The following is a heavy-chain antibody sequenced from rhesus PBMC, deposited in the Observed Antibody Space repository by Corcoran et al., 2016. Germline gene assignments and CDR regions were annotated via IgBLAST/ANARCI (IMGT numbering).Heavy chain of an antibody. V-gene: IGHV4-80*01. J-gene: IGHJ4*01. CDR1: GGSFSRYR. CDR2: INGNSGST. Sequence: QVQLQESGPGLVKPAETLSLTCAVSGGSFSRYRWSRIRHPPGKGMVWIGEINGNSGSTHPNPSLKSRVTISKDASTNQFSLKLGSVTAADTAVYYCASIRVFGDYWGQGVLVTVSS. CDR3: ASIRVFGDY. D-gene: IGHD2-27*01.